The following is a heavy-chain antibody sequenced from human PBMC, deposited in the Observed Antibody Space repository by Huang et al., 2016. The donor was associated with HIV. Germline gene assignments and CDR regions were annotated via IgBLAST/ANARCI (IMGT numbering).Heavy chain of an antibody. CDR3: ARGDYYDSSGYHPGYFDY. Sequence: VQLIESGGGVVQPGKSLRLSCATYGFILSNYGMHWVRQAPGNGLKWVAFIRNDGMKKNYADSVRGRFTVGRDNGNNTLFLQMRSLGVDDTAVYYCARGDYYDSSGYHPGYFDYWGQGILVTVSS. D-gene: IGHD3-22*01. J-gene: IGHJ4*02. CDR2: IRNDGMKK. V-gene: IGHV3-33*04. CDR1: GFILSNYG.